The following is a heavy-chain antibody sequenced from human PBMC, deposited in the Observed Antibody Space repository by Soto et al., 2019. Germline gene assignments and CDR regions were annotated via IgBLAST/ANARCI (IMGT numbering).Heavy chain of an antibody. CDR2: IYPADSDN. CDR1: GYSFSNYW. D-gene: IGHD2-15*01. V-gene: IGHV5-51*01. Sequence: EVQLVQSGAEVKEHGESLKISCKGFGYSFSNYWIAWVRQMPGNGLEWMGIIYPADSDNRYSPSFQGQVTISADKYISTAYLQWNSLKASDTAMYYCARQFHDNSGGGYYYYGLDVWVLGTTVTVSS. J-gene: IGHJ6*02. CDR3: ARQFHDNSGGGYYYYGLDV.